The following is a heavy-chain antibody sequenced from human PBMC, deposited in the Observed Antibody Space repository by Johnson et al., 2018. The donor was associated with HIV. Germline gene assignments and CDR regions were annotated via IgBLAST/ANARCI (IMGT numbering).Heavy chain of an antibody. V-gene: IGHV3-48*04. J-gene: IGHJ3*01. CDR3: ARGVAMIVF. CDR2: ISSSGSTI. D-gene: IGHD3-22*01. Sequence: VQLVESGGGVVQPGRSLRLSCAASGFTFSSYAMHWVRQAPGKGLEWVSYISSSGSTIYYADSVKGRFTISRDNAKNTLYLQMNSRRAEDTAVYYCARGVAMIVFWGQGTMVTVSS. CDR1: GFTFSSYA.